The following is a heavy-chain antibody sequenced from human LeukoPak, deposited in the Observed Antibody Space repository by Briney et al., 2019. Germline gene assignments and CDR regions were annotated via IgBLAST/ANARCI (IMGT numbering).Heavy chain of an antibody. J-gene: IGHJ4*02. D-gene: IGHD6-13*01. CDR3: AKDPSGRYSSSWYDYYFDY. CDR2: ISGSGGTT. V-gene: IGHV3-23*01. CDR1: GFTFNNYA. Sequence: GGSLRLSCAASGFTFNNYAMSWVRQAPGKGLEWVSAISGSGGTTYYADSVKGRFTISRDNSEKTLYLQMNSLRAEDAAVYYCAKDPSGRYSSSWYDYYFDYWGQGTLVTVSS.